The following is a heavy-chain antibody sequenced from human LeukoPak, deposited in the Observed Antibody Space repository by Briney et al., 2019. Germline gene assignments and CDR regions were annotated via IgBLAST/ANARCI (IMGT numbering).Heavy chain of an antibody. D-gene: IGHD3-22*01. CDR1: GFTFSSYS. CDR3: ARVTDYYDSSGYYPGAFDI. CDR2: ISSSSSYI. V-gene: IGHV3-21*01. J-gene: IGHJ3*02. Sequence: GGSLRLSCAASGFTFSSYSMNWVRQAPGKGLEWVSSISSSSSYIYYADSVKGRFTISRDNAKNSLYLQMSSLRAEDTAVYYCARVTDYYDSSGYYPGAFDIWGQGTMVTVSS.